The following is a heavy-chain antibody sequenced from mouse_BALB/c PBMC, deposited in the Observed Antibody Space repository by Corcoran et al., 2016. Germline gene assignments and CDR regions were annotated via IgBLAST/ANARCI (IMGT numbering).Heavy chain of an antibody. J-gene: IGHJ3*01. CDR1: GFSLSTSGMG. D-gene: IGHD6-1*01. CDR2: IYWDDDK. V-gene: IGHV8-12*01. CDR3: ARKSLAWFAY. Sequence: QVTLKESGPGILQPSQTLSLTCSFSGFSLSTSGMGVSWIRQPSGKGLEWLAHIYWDDDKRYNPSLKSRLTISKYTSSNQVFLKITLVDTADTATYDCARKSLAWFAYWGQGTLVTVSA.